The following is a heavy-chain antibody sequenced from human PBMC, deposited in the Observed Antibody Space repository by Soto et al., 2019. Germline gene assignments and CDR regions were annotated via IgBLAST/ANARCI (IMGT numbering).Heavy chain of an antibody. J-gene: IGHJ4*02. CDR3: ARGDVTTVTTTLDY. Sequence: QVQLVQSGAEVKKPGASVKVSCKASGYTFTDYYMHWVRQAPGQGLEWMGWVNPNTGVTKYAQKFQGGVTMTTDPSITTAYVELNRLKSDDTAVYYCARGDVTTVTTTLDYWGQGTLVTVSS. CDR2: VNPNTGVT. CDR1: GYTFTDYY. V-gene: IGHV1-2*02. D-gene: IGHD4-17*01.